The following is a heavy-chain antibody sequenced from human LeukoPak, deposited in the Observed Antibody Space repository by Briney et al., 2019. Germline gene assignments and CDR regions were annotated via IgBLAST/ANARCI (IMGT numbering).Heavy chain of an antibody. J-gene: IGHJ6*02. CDR3: ARDLHLGSWSGLNPYYYYGMDV. CDR1: GFTFSSYS. CDR2: ISSSSSYI. V-gene: IGHV3-21*01. Sequence: GGSLRLSCAAFGFTFSSYSMNWVRQAPGKGLEWVSSISSSSSYIYYADSVKGRFTISRDNAKNSLYLQMNSLGAEDTAVYYCARDLHLGSWSGLNPYYYYGMDVWGQGTTVTVSS. D-gene: IGHD3-3*01.